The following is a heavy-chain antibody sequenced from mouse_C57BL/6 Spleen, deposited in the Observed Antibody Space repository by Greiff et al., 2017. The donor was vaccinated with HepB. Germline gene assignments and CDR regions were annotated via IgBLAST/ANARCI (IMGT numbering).Heavy chain of an antibody. J-gene: IGHJ2*01. V-gene: IGHV1-50*01. D-gene: IGHD2-4*01. CDR1: GYTFTSYW. CDR2: IDPSASYT. Sequence: VQLQQPGAELVKPGASVKLSCKASGYTFTSYWMQWVKQRPGQGLEWIGEIDPSASYTNYNQKFKGKATLTVDTSSSTAYMQLSSLTSEDSAVYYCARLGDYDYFDYWGQGTTLTVSS. CDR3: ARLGDYDYFDY.